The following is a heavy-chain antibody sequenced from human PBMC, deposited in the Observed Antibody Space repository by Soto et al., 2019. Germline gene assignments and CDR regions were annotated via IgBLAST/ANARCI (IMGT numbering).Heavy chain of an antibody. V-gene: IGHV4-59*01. J-gene: IGHJ4*02. CDR3: AGGVGSSPPRY. Sequence: SETLSLTCTVSGGSMSSYYWTWPRQSPRQGLEWIGYVYDNGRPYYSPSLKSRVTISADTSKNQLSLKLTPATAADRAFYNCAGGVGSSPPRYWGRGTLVTVSS. D-gene: IGHD3-9*01. CDR1: GGSMSSYY. CDR2: VYDNGRP.